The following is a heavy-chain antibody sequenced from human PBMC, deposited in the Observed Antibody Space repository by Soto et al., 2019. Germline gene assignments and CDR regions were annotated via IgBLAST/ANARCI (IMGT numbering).Heavy chain of an antibody. CDR1: GYSFSFYG. D-gene: IGHD3-22*01. Sequence: QIQLVQSGAEWRKPGASVKVSCKASGYSFSFYGINWVRQAPGQGLEWMGWINPSDGNRNVAQQFEERVTMTAATSTNTVFLGLRSLKSDDTAIYYCARDRLRGYDRSGFYSWGQGTMVTVSS. J-gene: IGHJ4*02. CDR3: ARDRLRGYDRSGFYS. V-gene: IGHV1-18*01. CDR2: INPSDGNR.